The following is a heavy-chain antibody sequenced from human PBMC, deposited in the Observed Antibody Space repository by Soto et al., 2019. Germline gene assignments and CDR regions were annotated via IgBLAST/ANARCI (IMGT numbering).Heavy chain of an antibody. V-gene: IGHV1-3*01. CDR2: TNAGNGNT. CDR3: ARVRVAATGYYYYGMDV. CDR1: GYTFTSYA. J-gene: IGHJ6*02. Sequence: ASVKVSCKASGYTFTSYAMHWVRQAPGQRLEWMGWTNAGNGNTKYSQKFQGWVTMTRDTSISTAYMELSRLRSDDTAVYYCARVRVAATGYYYYGMDVWGQGTTVTVSS. D-gene: IGHD2-15*01.